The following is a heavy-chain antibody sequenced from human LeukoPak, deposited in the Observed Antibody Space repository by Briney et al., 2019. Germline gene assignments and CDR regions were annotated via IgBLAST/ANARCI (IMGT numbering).Heavy chain of an antibody. D-gene: IGHD2-2*01. CDR1: GFTVSSSY. V-gene: IGHV3-66*01. CDR3: ARYDVPAAIMY. Sequence: GGSLRLSCATSGFTVSSSYMTWVRQVPGKGLQWVSVIYVAGTTYYTDSVKGRFTISRDNSKNTLFLQMNSLRAEDTAVYYCARYDVPAAIMYWGQGTLVTVSS. J-gene: IGHJ4*02. CDR2: IYVAGTT.